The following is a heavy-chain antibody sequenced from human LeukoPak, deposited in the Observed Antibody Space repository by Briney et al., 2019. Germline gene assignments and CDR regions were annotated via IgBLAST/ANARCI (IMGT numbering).Heavy chain of an antibody. CDR3: VRSWAMVTYFDY. D-gene: IGHD5-18*01. Sequence: PGGSLRLSCAASGFTFSSYEMNWVRQAPGKGLEWVSYISSSGSTIYYADSVKGRFTISRDNAKNSLYLQMNSLRAEDTAVYYCVRSWAMVTYFDYWGQGTLVTVSS. V-gene: IGHV3-48*03. J-gene: IGHJ4*02. CDR2: ISSSGSTI. CDR1: GFTFSSYE.